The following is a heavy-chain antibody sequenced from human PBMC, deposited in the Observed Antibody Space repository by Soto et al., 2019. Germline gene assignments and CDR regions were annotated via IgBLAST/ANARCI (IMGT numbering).Heavy chain of an antibody. CDR2: IKQDGSHK. CDR3: AKEGSSRGGAFDI. Sequence: HPGGSLRLSCVASGFTFSSFWMSWARQAPGKGLEWVANIKQDGSHKYYVPSVKGRFTISRDNAKNSLYLQMNSLRAEDTAVYYCAKEGSSRGGAFDIWGQGTMVTVSS. D-gene: IGHD6-13*01. V-gene: IGHV3-7*03. CDR1: GFTFSSFW. J-gene: IGHJ3*02.